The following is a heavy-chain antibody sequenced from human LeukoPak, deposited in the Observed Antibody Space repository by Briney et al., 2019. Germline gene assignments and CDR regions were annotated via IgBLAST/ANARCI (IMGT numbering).Heavy chain of an antibody. CDR3: ARVGSDGAYSSSWTFDY. CDR1: GGTFSSYA. CDR2: IIPIFGTA. Sequence: ASVKVSCKASGGTFSSYAISWVRQAPGQGLEWMGGIIPIFGTANYAQKFQGRVTITADESTSTAYMELSSLRSEATAVYYCARVGSDGAYSSSWTFDYWGQGTLVTVSS. J-gene: IGHJ4*02. D-gene: IGHD6-13*01. V-gene: IGHV1-69*01.